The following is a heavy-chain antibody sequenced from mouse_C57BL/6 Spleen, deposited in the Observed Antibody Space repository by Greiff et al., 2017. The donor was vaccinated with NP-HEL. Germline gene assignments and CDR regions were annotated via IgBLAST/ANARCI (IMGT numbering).Heavy chain of an antibody. J-gene: IGHJ1*03. CDR3: ARDSRYLWYFDV. CDR2: IRNKANGYTT. V-gene: IGHV7-3*01. D-gene: IGHD5-5*01. Sequence: EVQLVESGGGLVQPGGSLSLSCAASGFTFTDYYMSWVRQPPGKALEWLGFIRNKANGYTTEYSASVKGRFTISRDNSQSILYLQMDALRAEDSATYYCARDSRYLWYFDVWGTGTTVTVSS. CDR1: GFTFTDYY.